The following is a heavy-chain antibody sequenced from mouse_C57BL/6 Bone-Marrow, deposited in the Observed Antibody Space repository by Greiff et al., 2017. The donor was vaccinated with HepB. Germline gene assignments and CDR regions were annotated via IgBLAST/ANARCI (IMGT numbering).Heavy chain of an antibody. CDR2: IYPRSGNT. CDR3: ARFRYYGSSYGLFDY. CDR1: GYTFTSYG. D-gene: IGHD1-1*01. V-gene: IGHV1-81*01. Sequence: VKLVESGAELARPGASVKLSCKASGYTFTSYGISWVKQRTGQGLEWIGEIYPRSGNTYYNEKFKGKATLTADKSSSTAYMELRSLTSEDSAVYVCARFRYYGSSYGLFDYWGQGTTLTVSS. J-gene: IGHJ2*01.